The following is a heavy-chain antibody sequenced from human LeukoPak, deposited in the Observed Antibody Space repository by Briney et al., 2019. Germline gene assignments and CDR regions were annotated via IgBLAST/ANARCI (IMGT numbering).Heavy chain of an antibody. J-gene: IGHJ6*02. CDR1: GFTFSNYA. V-gene: IGHV3-23*01. Sequence: PGGSLRLSCAASGFTFSNYAITWVRQAPGKGLEWVSGISGAGGSTYYTDSVKGRFTISRDNSKNTLYLQMNSLRAEDTAVYYCAKCPRNYYYGMDVWGQGTTVTVSS. CDR3: AKCPRNYYYGMDV. CDR2: ISGAGGST.